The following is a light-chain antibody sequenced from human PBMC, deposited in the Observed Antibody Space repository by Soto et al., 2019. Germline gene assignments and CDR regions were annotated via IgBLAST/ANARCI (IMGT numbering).Light chain of an antibody. Sequence: QSVLTQPASVSGSPGQSITISCTGTSSDIGGSNYVSWYQQHPGKAPKLTIYAVTNRPSRVSDRFSGSKSDNTASLTISGLRAEDEAHYYCSTYTITTVVVGSAPKVTVL. CDR2: AVT. CDR1: SSDIGGSNY. V-gene: IGLV2-14*01. CDR3: STYTITTVV. J-gene: IGLJ1*01.